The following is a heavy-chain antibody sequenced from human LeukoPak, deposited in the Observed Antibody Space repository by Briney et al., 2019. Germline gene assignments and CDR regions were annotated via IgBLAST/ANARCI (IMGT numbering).Heavy chain of an antibody. CDR1: GGSIRNYY. CDR3: ARGKIWSPVYLSH. D-gene: IGHD3-10*01. J-gene: IGHJ4*02. CDR2: VYNGGST. V-gene: IGHV4-59*01. Sequence: SETLSLTCTVSGGSIRNYYWSWIRQPPGQGLEWIGYVYNGGSTNYNPSLKSRVTISVDTSKSQFSLKLSSVTAADTAVYYCARGKIWSPVYLSHWGQGTLVTVSS.